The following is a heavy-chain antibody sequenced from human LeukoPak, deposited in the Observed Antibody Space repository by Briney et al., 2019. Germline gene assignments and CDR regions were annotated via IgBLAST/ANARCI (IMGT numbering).Heavy chain of an antibody. CDR1: GLTFSSYG. D-gene: IGHD3-16*01. Sequence: GRSLRLSCAASGLTFSSYGMHWVRQAPGKGLEWVAVIWYDGSNKYYADSVKGRFTISRDNSKNTLYLQMNSLRAEDTAVYYCARDMRYLDYWGQGTLVTVSS. CDR3: ARDMRYLDY. CDR2: IWYDGSNK. V-gene: IGHV3-33*01. J-gene: IGHJ4*02.